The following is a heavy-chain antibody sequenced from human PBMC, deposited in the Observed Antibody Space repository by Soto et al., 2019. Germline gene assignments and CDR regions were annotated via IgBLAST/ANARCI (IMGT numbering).Heavy chain of an antibody. J-gene: IGHJ4*02. CDR3: ARADDWNYEYFDY. CDR1: GFNFSSYA. V-gene: IGHV3-30-3*01. D-gene: IGHD1-7*01. Sequence: QVQLVVSGGGVVQPGGSLRLSCAASGFNFSSYAMHWVRQATGKGLEWVAVISYDGSNKYYADSVKGRFTISRDNSKNALYLQMNRLRAEDTAVYYCARADDWNYEYFDYGGQGTLVTVSS. CDR2: ISYDGSNK.